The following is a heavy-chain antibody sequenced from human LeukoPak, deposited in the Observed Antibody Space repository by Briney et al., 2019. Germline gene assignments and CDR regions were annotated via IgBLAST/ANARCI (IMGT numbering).Heavy chain of an antibody. V-gene: IGHV4-39*07. Sequence: SETLSLTCTVSGGSISSSSYYWGWIRQPPGKGLEWIGSIYYSGSTYYNPSLKSRVTISVDTSKNQFSLKLSSVTAADTAVYYCATGLYSSGYYGMDVWGQGTTVTVSS. CDR2: IYYSGST. CDR1: GGSISSSSYY. J-gene: IGHJ6*02. CDR3: ATGLYSSGYYGMDV. D-gene: IGHD3-22*01.